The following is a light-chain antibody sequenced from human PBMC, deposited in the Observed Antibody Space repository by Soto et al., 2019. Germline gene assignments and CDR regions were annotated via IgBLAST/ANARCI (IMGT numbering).Light chain of an antibody. V-gene: IGLV2-14*01. CDR2: DVS. J-gene: IGLJ3*02. CDR1: SSNVGGYNY. CDR3: SSYTSSSTLNWV. Sequence: QSALTQPASVSGSPGQSFTISCTGTSSNVGGYNYVSWNQQHPGKAPKLMIYDVSNRPSGVSNRFSGSKSGNTASLTISGLQAEDEADYYCSSYTSSSTLNWVFGGGTKVTVL.